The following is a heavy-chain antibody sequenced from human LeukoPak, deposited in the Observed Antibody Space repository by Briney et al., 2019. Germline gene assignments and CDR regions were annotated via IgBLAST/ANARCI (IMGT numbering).Heavy chain of an antibody. J-gene: IGHJ5*02. CDR3: ARGTVTAIRPPYFDP. CDR2: IYYSGST. Sequence: PSETLPLTCTVSGGSISSYYWSWIRQPPGKGLEWIGYIYYSGSTNYNPSLKSRVTISVDTSKNQFSLKLSSVTAADTAVYYCARGTVTAIRPPYFDPWGQGTLVTVSS. V-gene: IGHV4-59*01. CDR1: GGSISSYY. D-gene: IGHD2-21*02.